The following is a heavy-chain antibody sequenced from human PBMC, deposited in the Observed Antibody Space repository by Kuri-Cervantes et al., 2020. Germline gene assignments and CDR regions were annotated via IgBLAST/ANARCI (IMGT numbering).Heavy chain of an antibody. D-gene: IGHD4-17*01. J-gene: IGHJ4*02. CDR2: VKTKTDGGAT. CDR3: AKDRSFKGVTVTSLFDY. CDR1: GFTFTNAW. V-gene: IGHV3-15*05. Sequence: GGSLRLSCAVSGFTFTNAWMNWVRQAPEKGLEWVGRVKTKTDGGATDYAAPVKGRFTISRDDSKNTLYLQMNSLRAEDTALYYCAKDRSFKGVTVTSLFDYWGQGTLVTVSS.